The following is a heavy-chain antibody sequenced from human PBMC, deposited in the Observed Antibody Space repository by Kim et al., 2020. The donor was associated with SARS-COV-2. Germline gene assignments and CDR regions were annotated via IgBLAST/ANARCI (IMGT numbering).Heavy chain of an antibody. J-gene: IGHJ4*02. V-gene: IGHV1-3*01. CDR3: AGSTVTTGGYYFDY. Sequence: SQKCQGRVTITRDTSASTAYMELSSLRSEDTAVYYCAGSTVTTGGYYFDYWGQGTLVTVSS. D-gene: IGHD4-17*01.